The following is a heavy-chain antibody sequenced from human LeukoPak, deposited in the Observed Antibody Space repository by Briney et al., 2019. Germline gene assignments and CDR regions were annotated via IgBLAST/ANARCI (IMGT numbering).Heavy chain of an antibody. CDR2: IYHSGST. CDR3: ARARGDTSSRDAFDI. Sequence: PSETLSLTCAVSGYSISSGYYWGWIRQPPGKGLEWIGSIYHSGSTYYNPSLKSRVTISVDTSKNQFSLKLSSVTAADTAVYYCARARGDTSSRDAFDIWGQGTMVTVSS. CDR1: GYSISSGYY. J-gene: IGHJ3*02. V-gene: IGHV4-38-2*01. D-gene: IGHD2-2*01.